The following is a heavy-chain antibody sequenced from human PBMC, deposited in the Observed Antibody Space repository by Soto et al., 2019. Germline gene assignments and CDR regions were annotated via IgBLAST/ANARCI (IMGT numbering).Heavy chain of an antibody. CDR3: AKDRGGGSGSYYDNAPSGSLGY. J-gene: IGHJ4*02. Sequence: GGSLRLSCAASGFTFSSYAMSWVRQAPGKGLEWVSAISGSGGSTYYADSVKGRFTISRDNSKNTLYLQMNSLRAEDTAVYYCAKDRGGGSGSYYDNAPSGSLGYWGQGTLVTVSS. CDR1: GFTFSSYA. V-gene: IGHV3-23*01. CDR2: ISGSGGST. D-gene: IGHD3-10*01.